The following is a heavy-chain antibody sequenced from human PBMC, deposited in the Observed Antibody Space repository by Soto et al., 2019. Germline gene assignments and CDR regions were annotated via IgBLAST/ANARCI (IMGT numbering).Heavy chain of an antibody. V-gene: IGHV4-61*08. CDR1: GGALSSVGDY. J-gene: IGHJ4*02. Sequence: SQTLPVTCTVSGGALSSVGDYWSFIRQPPGKGLEWIGYIYYSGSTNYNPSLKSRVTISVDTSKNQFSLKLSSVTAADTAVYYCATQRYIAVAGTSYFDYWGQGTLVTVPS. D-gene: IGHD6-19*01. CDR2: IYYSGST. CDR3: ATQRYIAVAGTSYFDY.